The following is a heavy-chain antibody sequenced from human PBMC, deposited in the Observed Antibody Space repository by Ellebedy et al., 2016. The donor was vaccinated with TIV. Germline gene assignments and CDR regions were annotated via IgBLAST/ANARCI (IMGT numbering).Heavy chain of an antibody. J-gene: IGHJ6*02. Sequence: ASVKVSCKASGGTFSSYAISWVRQAPGQGLEWMGWINPNSGGTNYAQKFQGRVTMTRDTSISTAYMELSRLRSDDAAVYYCARGYKNSPPTYGMDVWGQGTTVTVSS. D-gene: IGHD2-2*02. CDR3: ARGYKNSPPTYGMDV. CDR2: INPNSGGT. V-gene: IGHV1-2*02. CDR1: GGTFSSYA.